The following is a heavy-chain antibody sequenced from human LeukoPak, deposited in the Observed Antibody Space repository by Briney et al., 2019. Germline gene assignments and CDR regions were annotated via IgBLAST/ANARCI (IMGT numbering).Heavy chain of an antibody. CDR3: ARGGAARLHFQN. J-gene: IGHJ1*01. Sequence: GYIYHSGSTNYNPSLQSRVTISVDTSKNQFSLNLNSVTAADTAVHYCARGGAARLHFQNWGQGTLVTVSS. D-gene: IGHD6-6*01. V-gene: IGHV4-59*09. CDR2: IYHSGST.